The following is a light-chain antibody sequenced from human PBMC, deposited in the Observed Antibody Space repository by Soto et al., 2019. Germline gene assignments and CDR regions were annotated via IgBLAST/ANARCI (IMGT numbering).Light chain of an antibody. CDR2: KAS. CDR3: QQNNCYSREYT. V-gene: IGKV1-5*03. J-gene: IGKJ2*01. CDR1: QSFSSW. Sequence: DIQMTQSPSTLSASVGDRVTITCRASQSFSSWLAWYQQKPGKAPKLLIYKASSLESGVPSRFSGSGSGTEFHLTISSLQPDDFATYYCQQNNCYSREYTFGQGTKLEIK.